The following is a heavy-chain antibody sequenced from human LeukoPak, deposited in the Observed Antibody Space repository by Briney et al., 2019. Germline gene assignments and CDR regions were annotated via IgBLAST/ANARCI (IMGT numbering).Heavy chain of an antibody. CDR2: IKQDGSTK. V-gene: IGHV3-7*01. D-gene: IGHD2/OR15-2a*01. J-gene: IGHJ6*03. CDR3: ASPANSSTWYYYMAV. CDR1: GFTFSSYW. Sequence: GGSLRLSCAASGFTFSSYWMSWVRQAPGKGLEWVANIKQDGSTKYYSDSVKGRFTLSRDNSKNTLYLQMNSLRAEDTAVYYCASPANSSTWYYYMAVWGKGTTVTISS.